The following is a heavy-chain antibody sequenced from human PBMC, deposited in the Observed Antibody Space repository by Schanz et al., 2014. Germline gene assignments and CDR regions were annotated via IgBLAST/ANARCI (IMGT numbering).Heavy chain of an antibody. J-gene: IGHJ4*02. CDR3: ARDLTRTFRFDY. CDR1: GFTFSSYA. CDR2: ISGSGGST. V-gene: IGHV3-23*01. Sequence: EVQLLESGGGLVQPGGSLRLSCAASGFTFSSYAMSWVRQAPGKGLEWVSAISGSGGSTYYADSVKGRFTISRDNAKNSLYLQMDSLRAEDTAVYYGARDLTRTFRFDYWGQGTLVTVSS.